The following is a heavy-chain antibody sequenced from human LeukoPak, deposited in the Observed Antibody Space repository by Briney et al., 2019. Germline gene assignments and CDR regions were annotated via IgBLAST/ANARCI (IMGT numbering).Heavy chain of an antibody. CDR1: GFTFSTFT. CDR3: ARVSPIPHKYSSGGGY. CDR2: ISSSSSTK. J-gene: IGHJ4*02. Sequence: GGSLRLSCAASGFTFSTFTMNWVRQAPGKGLEWVSSISSSSSTKYYAESMRGRFTISRDNAKNTLYLQMNSLRAEDTAVYYCARVSPIPHKYSSGGGYWGQGTLVTVSS. V-gene: IGHV3-48*01. D-gene: IGHD6-19*01.